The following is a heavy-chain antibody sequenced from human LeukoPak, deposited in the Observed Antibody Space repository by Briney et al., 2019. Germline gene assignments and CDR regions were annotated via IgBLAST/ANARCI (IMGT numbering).Heavy chain of an antibody. CDR1: GGSISSGSYF. CDR3: ARDQQLSYCGGDCYPAN. V-gene: IGHV4-61*02. Sequence: PSETLSLTCTDSGGSISSGSYFWSWIRQPAGEGLEWIGRIYTSGSTDYNPSLQSRVTMSVDTSKNQFSLKLNSVTAADTAVYYCARDQQLSYCGGDCYPANWGQGTLVTVSS. CDR2: IYTSGST. D-gene: IGHD2-21*02. J-gene: IGHJ4*02.